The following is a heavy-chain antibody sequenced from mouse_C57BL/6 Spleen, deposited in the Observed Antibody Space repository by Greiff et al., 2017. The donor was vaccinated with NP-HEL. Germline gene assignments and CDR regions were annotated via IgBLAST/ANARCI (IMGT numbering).Heavy chain of an antibody. V-gene: IGHV2-2*01. CDR3: ARNGYYSNPYAMDY. J-gene: IGHJ4*01. Sequence: VMLVESGPGLVQPSQSLSITCTVSGFSLTSYGVHWVRQSPGKGLEWLGVIWSGGSTDYNAAFISRLSISKDNSKSQVFFKMNSLQADDTAIYYCARNGYYSNPYAMDYWGQGTSVTVSS. CDR1: GFSLTSYG. CDR2: IWSGGST. D-gene: IGHD2-5*01.